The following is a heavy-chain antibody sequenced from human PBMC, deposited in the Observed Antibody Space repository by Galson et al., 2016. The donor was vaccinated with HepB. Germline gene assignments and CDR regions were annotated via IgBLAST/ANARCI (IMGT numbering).Heavy chain of an antibody. CDR1: GGPFSTYA. J-gene: IGHJ6*02. D-gene: IGHD3-10*01. CDR3: VRPHASGSLNHNYGKEV. CDR2: IVPILRTP. Sequence: SVKVSCKASGGPFSTYALSWVRQAPGQGLEWVGGIVPILRTPSYAQRLKGRVTITAEASTSTVYMGLSSLTYQDTAVYYGVRPHASGSLNHNYGKEVWGQGITVPVSS. V-gene: IGHV1-69*13.